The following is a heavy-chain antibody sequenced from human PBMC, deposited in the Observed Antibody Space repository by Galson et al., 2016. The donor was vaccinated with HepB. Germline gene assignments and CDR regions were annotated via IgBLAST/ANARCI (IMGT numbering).Heavy chain of an antibody. D-gene: IGHD2-2*01. J-gene: IGHJ6*02. Sequence: QSGAEVKEAGGSPKISCKASGYNFPTYWIGWVRQMPGKGLEWMGIVYPEDSDTRYSPSFQGQVSISADKSFTTAYLHWNSLKASDTAIYYCARRGYSTPSGYYALDAWGQGTTVIVSS. CDR2: VYPEDSDT. CDR1: GYNFPTYW. CDR3: ARRGYSTPSGYYALDA. V-gene: IGHV5-51*01.